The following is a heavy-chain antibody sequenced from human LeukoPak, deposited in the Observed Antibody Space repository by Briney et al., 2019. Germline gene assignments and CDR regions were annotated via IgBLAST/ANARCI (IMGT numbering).Heavy chain of an antibody. CDR3: ARDRGGGDSNNWFDP. D-gene: IGHD2-21*02. Sequence: GGSLRLSCATSGFSFSSYAMSWVRQAPGKGLEWVSAMSSSDDGRYYAASVRGRFTISRDTSRSTLYLQMNSLRAEDTALYYCARDRGGGDSNNWFDPWGQGTLVTVSS. V-gene: IGHV3-23*01. CDR2: MSSSDDGR. J-gene: IGHJ5*02. CDR1: GFSFSSYA.